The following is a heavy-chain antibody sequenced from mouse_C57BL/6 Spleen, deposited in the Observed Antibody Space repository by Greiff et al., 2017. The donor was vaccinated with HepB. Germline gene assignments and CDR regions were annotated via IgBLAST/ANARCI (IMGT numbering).Heavy chain of an antibody. D-gene: IGHD1-1*01. Sequence: VQLQQSGPELVKPGASVKISCKASGYTFTDYYMNWVKQSHGKSLEWIGDINPNNGGTSYNQKFKGKATLTVDKSSSTAYMELRSLTSEDSAVYYCARWDYYGRHPFDYWGQGTTLTVSS. V-gene: IGHV1-26*01. CDR2: INPNNGGT. CDR1: GYTFTDYY. J-gene: IGHJ2*01. CDR3: ARWDYYGRHPFDY.